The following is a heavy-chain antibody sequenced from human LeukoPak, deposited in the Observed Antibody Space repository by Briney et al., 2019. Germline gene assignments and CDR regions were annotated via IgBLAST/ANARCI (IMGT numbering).Heavy chain of an antibody. CDR2: IYSGGSP. CDR1: GFTFSTNY. CDR3: ARDLNYYDSSGYGH. V-gene: IGHV3-53*01. D-gene: IGHD3-22*01. J-gene: IGHJ4*02. Sequence: GGSLRLSCAASGFTFSTNYMSWVRQTPGKGLEWVSVIYSGGSPYYADSVKGRFTISRDNSKNTLYLQMNSLRAEDTAVYYCARDLNYYDSSGYGHWGQGTLVTVSS.